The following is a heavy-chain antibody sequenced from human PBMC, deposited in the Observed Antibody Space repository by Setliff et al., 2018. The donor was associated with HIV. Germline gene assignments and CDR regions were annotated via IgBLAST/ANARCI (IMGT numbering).Heavy chain of an antibody. CDR2: IYYSGRT. J-gene: IGHJ3*02. D-gene: IGHD4-17*01. V-gene: IGHV4-31*03. Sequence: PSETLSLTCTVSGDSISSAGYFWSWIRQHPGKGLEWIGHIYYSGRTYYNPSLKSRVTMAIDTSQKEFSLKLTSVTDADTAVYYCARDLDSGDNAFDIWAKGQWSPSPQ. CDR3: ARDLDSGDNAFDI. CDR1: GDSISSAGYF.